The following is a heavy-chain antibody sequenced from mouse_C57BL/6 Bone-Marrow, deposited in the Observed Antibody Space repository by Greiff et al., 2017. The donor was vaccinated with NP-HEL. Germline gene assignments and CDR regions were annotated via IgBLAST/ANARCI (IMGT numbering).Heavy chain of an antibody. J-gene: IGHJ1*03. CDR2: ISDGGSYT. CDR3: ARDRYYGSSYPWYFDV. V-gene: IGHV5-4*01. CDR1: GFTFSSYA. Sequence: EVQLVESGGGLVKPGGSLKLSCAASGFTFSSYAMSWVRQTPEKRLEWVATISDGGSYTYYPDNVKGRFTISRDNAKNNLYLQMSHLKSEDTAMYYCARDRYYGSSYPWYFDVWGTGTTVTVSS. D-gene: IGHD1-1*01.